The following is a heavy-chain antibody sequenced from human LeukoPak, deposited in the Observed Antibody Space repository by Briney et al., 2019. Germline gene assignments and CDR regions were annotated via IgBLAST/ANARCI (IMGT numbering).Heavy chain of an antibody. CDR3: ARTASPGLQFYSFDS. D-gene: IGHD5-24*01. Sequence: GGTLRLSCAVSGFTLRSYWMSWVRQAPGKGLEWVANIKDDGSEKYYVDSVKGRFTISRDNAKNSLYLQMNSLGGEDTAVYYCARTASPGLQFYSFDSWGHGTLVIVSS. J-gene: IGHJ4*01. CDR1: GFTLRSYW. CDR2: IKDDGSEK. V-gene: IGHV3-7*01.